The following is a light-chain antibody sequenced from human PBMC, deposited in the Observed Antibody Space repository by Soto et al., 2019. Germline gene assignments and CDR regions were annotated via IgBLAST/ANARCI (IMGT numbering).Light chain of an antibody. Sequence: QSVLTQPASVSGSPGQSITISCTGTSSDVGSYNLVSWYQQHPGKAPKLMIYEANKRPSGVSDRFSGSKSGNTASLTISGLQAEDEAEYYCSSYAGYSTSVVFGGGTKLTAL. CDR1: SSDVGSYNL. CDR2: EAN. J-gene: IGLJ2*01. V-gene: IGLV2-23*01. CDR3: SSYAGYSTSVV.